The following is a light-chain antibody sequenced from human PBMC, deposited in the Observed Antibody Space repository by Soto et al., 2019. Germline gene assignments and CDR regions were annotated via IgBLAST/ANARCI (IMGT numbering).Light chain of an antibody. V-gene: IGKV4-1*01. J-gene: IGKJ3*01. CDR2: WAS. Sequence: DIVMTQSPESLPVSLGERATINCKSSQSVLYTSNNQNYLAWYQQKPGQLPKLLLYWASTRESGVPARFSGSGSGTDFTLTISSLGAEDVAVYYCQQYYRTPFTFGPGTKVDIK. CDR3: QQYYRTPFT. CDR1: QSVLYTSNNQNY.